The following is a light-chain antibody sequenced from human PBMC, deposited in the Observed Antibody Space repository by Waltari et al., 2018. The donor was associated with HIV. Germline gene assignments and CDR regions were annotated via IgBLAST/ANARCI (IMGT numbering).Light chain of an antibody. V-gene: IGLV3-9*01. CDR3: QVWDSDTGV. Sequence: SYELTQTPSVSVSLGQTATVACGGDNLASKDVHWYQQKPGRPPVLVIYDNNKRPSGIPGRFSGFNSGITATLTISGAQGDGEADYYCQVWDSDTGVFGSGTKVTVL. CDR2: DNN. CDR1: NLASKD. J-gene: IGLJ1*01.